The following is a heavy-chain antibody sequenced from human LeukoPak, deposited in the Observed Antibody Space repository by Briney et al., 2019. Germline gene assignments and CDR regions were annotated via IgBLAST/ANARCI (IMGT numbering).Heavy chain of an antibody. CDR2: INPNSGGT. Sequence: ASVKVSCKASGGTFSSYAISWVRQAPGQGLEWMGWINPNSGGTNYAQKFQGRVTMTRDTSISTAYMELSRLRSDDTAVYYCARGRGPDDAFDIWGQGTMVTVSS. J-gene: IGHJ3*02. V-gene: IGHV1-2*02. CDR3: ARGRGPDDAFDI. CDR1: GGTFSSYA.